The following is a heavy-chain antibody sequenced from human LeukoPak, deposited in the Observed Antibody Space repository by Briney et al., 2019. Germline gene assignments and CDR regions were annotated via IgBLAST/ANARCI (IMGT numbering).Heavy chain of an antibody. D-gene: IGHD6-19*01. V-gene: IGHV3-30-3*01. J-gene: IGHJ4*02. CDR3: ARELNYSSGWRSHGY. Sequence: PGGSLRLSCAASGFTFSSYWMSWVRQAPGKGLEWVAVISYDGTNTYYADSVKGRFTISRDNSKNTLYLQMNSLRAEDTAVYYCARELNYSSGWRSHGYWGQGTLVTVSS. CDR1: GFTFSSYW. CDR2: ISYDGTNT.